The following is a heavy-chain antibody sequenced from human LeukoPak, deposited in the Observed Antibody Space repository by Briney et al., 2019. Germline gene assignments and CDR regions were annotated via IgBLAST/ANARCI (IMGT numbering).Heavy chain of an antibody. D-gene: IGHD3-9*01. V-gene: IGHV3-33*06. Sequence: GRSLRLSCAASGFTFSSYGMHGVRQAPGKGVEWVAVIWYDGTNKYYADSVKGRFTISRDNSKNTLYLQMNSLRAEDTAMYYCAKDLGLLRYFDWLLDYWGQGTLVTVSS. CDR2: IWYDGTNK. J-gene: IGHJ4*02. CDR3: AKDLGLLRYFDWLLDY. CDR1: GFTFSSYG.